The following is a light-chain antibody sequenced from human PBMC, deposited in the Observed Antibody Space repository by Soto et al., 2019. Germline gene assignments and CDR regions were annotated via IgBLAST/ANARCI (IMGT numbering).Light chain of an antibody. V-gene: IGKV3-11*01. CDR1: RSVGTY. Sequence: ENVLTQSPATLSLSPGERATLSCVARRSVGTYLAWYQQKPGRGPRLLIYDASGRATGVPARFSGSGSGTHFTLTISSVEPEDSAVYYCQQGNDWPLTFGGGTKVEIK. CDR2: DAS. J-gene: IGKJ4*01. CDR3: QQGNDWPLT.